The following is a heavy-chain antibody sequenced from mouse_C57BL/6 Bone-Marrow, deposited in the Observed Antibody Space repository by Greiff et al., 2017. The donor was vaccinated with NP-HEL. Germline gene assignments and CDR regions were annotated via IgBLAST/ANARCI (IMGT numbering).Heavy chain of an antibody. V-gene: IGHV1-53*01. CDR2: INPNDGGT. D-gene: IGHD3-2*02. CDR3: ARDSGYAFDF. Sequence: VKLQQPGTELVKPGASVKLSCKASGYTFTSYWMHWLKQRPGQGLEWIGNINPNDGGTNDNEKFKNKATLTADKSSSTAYMQLRSLTSEDSAVYYCARDSGYAFDFWGQGTTLTVSS. CDR1: GYTFTSYW. J-gene: IGHJ2*01.